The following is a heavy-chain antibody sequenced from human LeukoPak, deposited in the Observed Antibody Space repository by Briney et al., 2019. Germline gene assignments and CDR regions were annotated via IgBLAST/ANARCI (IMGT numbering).Heavy chain of an antibody. CDR2: ISDTGATT. J-gene: IGHJ4*02. Sequence: GGSLRLSCAGSGFTFSSYAMSWVRQAPGKGLEWVSAISDTGATTYDADSVKGRFTISRGNSRSTLYLQMNSLRAEDTALYYCAKDTSIGRYCTNGVCSPFDYWGQGTLVTVSS. CDR3: AKDTSIGRYCTNGVCSPFDY. CDR1: GFTFSSYA. V-gene: IGHV3-23*01. D-gene: IGHD2-8*01.